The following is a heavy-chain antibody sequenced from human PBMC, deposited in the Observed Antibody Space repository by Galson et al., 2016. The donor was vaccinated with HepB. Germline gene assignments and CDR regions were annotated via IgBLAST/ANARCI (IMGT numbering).Heavy chain of an antibody. CDR3: ARDGPRSAMGI. V-gene: IGHV4-30-4*08. CDR1: GVSVSGGDYC. Sequence: TLSLTCNVSGVSVSGGDYCWRWIRQPPGKGLEWIGYIHNSGYTHYSPSLKSRLTISLDTATNQFSLRLRSVTAADTALYYCARDGPRSAMGIWGRGTLVAVSS. CDR2: IHNSGYT. J-gene: IGHJ4*02. D-gene: IGHD5-18*01.